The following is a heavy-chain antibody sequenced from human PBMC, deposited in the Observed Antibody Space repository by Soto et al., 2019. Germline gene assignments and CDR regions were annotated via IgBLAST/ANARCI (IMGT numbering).Heavy chain of an antibody. Sequence: QVQLQESGPGLVKPSETLSVTYTVSGGSVSSRSHFWSWIRQPPGGGLQWIGYIFYSGSTNYNPSLTSRATLSVDTSRNQFSLRLTSVTAADTAFYYCARYDAESGSNKIDPWGQGTLVTVSS. D-gene: IGHD5-12*01. CDR3: ARYDAESGSNKIDP. CDR2: IFYSGST. CDR1: GGSVSSRSHF. J-gene: IGHJ5*02. V-gene: IGHV4-61*01.